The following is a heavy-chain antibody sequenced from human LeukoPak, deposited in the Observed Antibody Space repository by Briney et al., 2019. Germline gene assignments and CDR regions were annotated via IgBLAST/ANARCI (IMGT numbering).Heavy chain of an antibody. Sequence: ASVKVSCKASGGTFSSYAISWVRQAPGQGLEWMGGIIPIFGTANYAQKFQGRVTITTDESTSTAYMELSSLRSEDTAVYYCARGEYGDLFPAIYYYYCMDVWGKGTTVTVSS. CDR2: IIPIFGTA. J-gene: IGHJ6*03. V-gene: IGHV1-69*05. CDR1: GGTFSSYA. D-gene: IGHD4-17*01. CDR3: ARGEYGDLFPAIYYYYCMDV.